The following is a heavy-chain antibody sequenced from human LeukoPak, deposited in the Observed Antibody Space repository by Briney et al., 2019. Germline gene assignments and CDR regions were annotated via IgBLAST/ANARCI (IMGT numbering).Heavy chain of an antibody. V-gene: IGHV1-46*01. CDR2: INPSGGST. Sequence: GASVKVSCKASGYTFTSYYMHWVRQAPGQGLEWMGIINPSGGSTSYAQKFQGRVTMTRDTSTSIVYMELSSLRSEDTAVYYCARDHQVAYSSGWTPSYYFDYWGQGTLVTVSS. CDR3: ARDHQVAYSSGWTPSYYFDY. D-gene: IGHD6-19*01. J-gene: IGHJ4*02. CDR1: GYTFTSYY.